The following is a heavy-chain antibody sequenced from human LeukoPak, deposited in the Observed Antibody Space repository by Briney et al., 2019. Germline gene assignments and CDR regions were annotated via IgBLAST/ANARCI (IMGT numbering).Heavy chain of an antibody. J-gene: IGHJ3*02. V-gene: IGHV3-30*03. CDR1: GFTFINYD. Sequence: QPGRSLRLSCAASGFTFINYDIHWVRQPPGKGLEWVALISYDGSNGYYADSVQGRFTISRDNSKNTLYLQMNSLRAEDTAVYYCARGSGWAFDIWGQGTMVTVSS. CDR2: ISYDGSNG. D-gene: IGHD6-19*01. CDR3: ARGSGWAFDI.